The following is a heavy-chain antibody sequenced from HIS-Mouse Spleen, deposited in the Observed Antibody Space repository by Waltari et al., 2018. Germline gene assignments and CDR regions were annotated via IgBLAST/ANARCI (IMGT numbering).Heavy chain of an antibody. V-gene: IGHV1-18*01. CDR1: GYTFPSSG. Sequence: QVQLVQSGAEVKKPGASVKVSCKASGYTFPSSGLSWVRQAHGQGLGWMGWISAYNGNTNYAQKLQGRVTMTTDTSKSTAYMELRSLRSDDTAVYYCARAAGDYYDSSGYDAFDIWGQGTMVTVSS. D-gene: IGHD3-22*01. CDR3: ARAAGDYYDSSGYDAFDI. CDR2: ISAYNGNT. J-gene: IGHJ3*02.